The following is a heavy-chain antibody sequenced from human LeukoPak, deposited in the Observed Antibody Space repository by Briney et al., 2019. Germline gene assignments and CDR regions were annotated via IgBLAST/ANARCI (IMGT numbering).Heavy chain of an antibody. V-gene: IGHV4-38-2*02. CDR1: RYDINSVYY. CDR3: ARAGGYYGSGSFLDY. D-gene: IGHD3-10*01. J-gene: IGHJ4*02. Sequence: SETLSLTCTVSRYDINSVYYWGWIRPPPGKGLEWIGSIYHSGSTYYNASLKRRVTISMDTSRNKFSLNLNSVTAADTAVYYCARAGGYYGSGSFLDYWGQELLVTVSS. CDR2: IYHSGST.